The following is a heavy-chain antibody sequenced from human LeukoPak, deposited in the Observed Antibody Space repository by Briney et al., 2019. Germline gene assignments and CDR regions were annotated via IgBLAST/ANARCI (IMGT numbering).Heavy chain of an antibody. J-gene: IGHJ6*02. CDR3: ARDYYGDYYQSGYGMDV. CDR1: GYTFSTYS. D-gene: IGHD4-17*01. Sequence: GGSLRLSCAASGYTFSTYSMNWVRQAPGKGLEWVSSICGSGSFKLYTDSVKGRFTISRDNVKRSLYLQLSSLRAEDTAVCYCARDYYGDYYQSGYGMDVWGQGTTVTVSS. V-gene: IGHV3-21*01. CDR2: ICGSGSFK.